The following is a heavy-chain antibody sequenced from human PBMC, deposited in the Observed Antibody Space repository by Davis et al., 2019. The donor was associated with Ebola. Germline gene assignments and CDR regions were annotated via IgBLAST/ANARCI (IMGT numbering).Heavy chain of an antibody. V-gene: IGHV4-34*01. CDR2: SIDSGST. Sequence: MPSETLSLTCAVYGGSFSGYYWSWIRQSPGKGVEWIGESIDSGSTNYNPSLKSRVTISVDTSKNQFSLKLSSVTAADTAVYYCARGISIGGFRYYYYGMDVWPRDHGQRLL. CDR1: GGSFSGYY. J-gene: IGHJ6*02. D-gene: IGHD2-15*01. CDR3: ARGISIGGFRYYYYGMDV.